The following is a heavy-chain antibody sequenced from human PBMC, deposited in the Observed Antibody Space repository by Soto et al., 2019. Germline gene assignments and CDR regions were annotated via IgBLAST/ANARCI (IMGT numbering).Heavy chain of an antibody. V-gene: IGHV4-39*01. CDR2: IYYSGST. CDR3: ARGAGIAAAGRWFDP. CDR1: GGSISSSSYY. Sequence: SETLSLTCTVSGGSISSSSYYLGWIRQPPGKGLEWIGSIYYSGSTYYNPSLKSRVTISVDTSKNQFSLKLSSVTAADTAVYYCARGAGIAAAGRWFDPWGQGTLVTVSS. D-gene: IGHD6-13*01. J-gene: IGHJ5*02.